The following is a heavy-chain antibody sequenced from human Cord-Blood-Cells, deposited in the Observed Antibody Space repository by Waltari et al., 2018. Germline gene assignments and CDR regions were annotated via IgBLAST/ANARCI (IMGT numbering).Heavy chain of an antibody. CDR1: GFTFSSYS. D-gene: IGHD3-10*01. Sequence: EVQLVESGGGLVKPGGSLRLSCAASGFTFSSYSMNWVRQAPGKGVEWVSSSSSSSSYIYYADSVKGRFTISRDNAKNSLYLQMNSLRAEDTAVYYCARSGYFGDAFDIWGQGTMVTVSS. J-gene: IGHJ3*02. V-gene: IGHV3-21*01. CDR3: ARSGYFGDAFDI. CDR2: SSSSSSYI.